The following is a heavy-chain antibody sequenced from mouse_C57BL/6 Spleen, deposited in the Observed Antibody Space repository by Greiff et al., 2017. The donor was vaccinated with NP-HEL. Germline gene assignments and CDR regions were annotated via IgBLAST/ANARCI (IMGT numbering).Heavy chain of an antibody. J-gene: IGHJ3*01. Sequence: VQLQQPGAELVKPGASVKLSCKASGYTFTSYWMHWVKQRPGQGLEWIGMIHPNSGSTNYNEKFKSKATLTVDKSSSTAYMQLSSLTSEDSAVYYCARSTMVTTNWFAYWGQGTLVTVSA. V-gene: IGHV1-64*01. CDR3: ARSTMVTTNWFAY. D-gene: IGHD2-2*01. CDR1: GYTFTSYW. CDR2: IHPNSGST.